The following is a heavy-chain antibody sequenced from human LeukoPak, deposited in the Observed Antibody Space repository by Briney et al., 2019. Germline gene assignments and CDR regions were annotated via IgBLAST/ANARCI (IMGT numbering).Heavy chain of an antibody. CDR1: GVSINNYY. CDR3: ARESRLRIGDGYDCDS. Sequence: SETLPLTCTVSGVSINNYYWTWIRQPAGKGLEWIGRIYISRDTDYNPSLKSRVTMSVDTSRNQFSLMLTSVTAADTAVYYCARESRLRIGDGYDCDSWGQGILVTVFS. D-gene: IGHD5-24*01. J-gene: IGHJ4*02. V-gene: IGHV4-4*07. CDR2: IYISRDT.